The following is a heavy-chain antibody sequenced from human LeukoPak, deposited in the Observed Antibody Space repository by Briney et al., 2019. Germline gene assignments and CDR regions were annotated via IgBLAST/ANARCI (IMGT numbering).Heavy chain of an antibody. CDR3: GRRSSGSYYTLFDY. CDR1: GFTFSSYS. D-gene: IGHD1-26*01. J-gene: IGHJ4*02. CDR2: ITSRSTSI. V-gene: IGHV3-21*01. Sequence: GGSLRLSCAASGFTFSSYSMNWVRRAPGKALEWVSSITSRSTSIYYSNSMKGRFTIFRDNANNSPYLQMDSLIAEDTAVYYCGRRSSGSYYTLFDYWGQGTLVTASS.